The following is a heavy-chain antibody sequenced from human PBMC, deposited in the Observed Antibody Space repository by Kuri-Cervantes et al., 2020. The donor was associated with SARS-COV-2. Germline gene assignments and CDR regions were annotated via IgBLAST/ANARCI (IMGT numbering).Heavy chain of an antibody. Sequence: KVSCKASGYTFTSYYMHWVRQAPGQGLEWMGRIIPIFGTANYAQKFQGRVTITADESTSTAYMELSSLRSEDTAVYYCARANNWNFDYWGQGTLVTVSS. V-gene: IGHV1-69*15. J-gene: IGHJ4*02. CDR1: GYTFTSYY. D-gene: IGHD1-20*01. CDR2: IIPIFGTA. CDR3: ARANNWNFDY.